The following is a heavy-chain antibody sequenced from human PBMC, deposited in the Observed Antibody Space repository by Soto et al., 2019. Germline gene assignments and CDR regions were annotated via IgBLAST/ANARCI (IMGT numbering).Heavy chain of an antibody. J-gene: IGHJ6*02. CDR3: AREGGYGSGSYHYYYGMDV. CDR1: GFTFSSYG. V-gene: IGHV3-33*01. CDR2: IWYDGSNK. Sequence: VGSLRLSCAASGFTFSSYGMHWVRQAPGKGLEWVAVIWYDGSNKYYADSVKGRFTISRDNSKNTLYLQMNSLRAEDTAVYYCAREGGYGSGSYHYYYGMDVWGQGTTVTVSS. D-gene: IGHD3-10*01.